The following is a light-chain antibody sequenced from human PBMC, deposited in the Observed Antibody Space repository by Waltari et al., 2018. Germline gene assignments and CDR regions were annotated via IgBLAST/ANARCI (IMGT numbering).Light chain of an antibody. J-gene: IGKJ4*01. CDR1: QSLSSRY. V-gene: IGKV3-20*01. CDR2: GAS. Sequence: EIVLTQSPGTLSLSPGERATLSCRASQSLSSRYLAWYHQKPGQTPSLLIHGASRRATGIPDRFSGSGSGTDFTLTISRLEPEDLGVYYCQQYEKSPLTFGGGTRVE. CDR3: QQYEKSPLT.